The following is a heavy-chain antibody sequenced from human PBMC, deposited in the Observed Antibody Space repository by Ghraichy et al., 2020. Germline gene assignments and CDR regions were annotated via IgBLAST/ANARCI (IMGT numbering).Heavy chain of an antibody. V-gene: IGHV4-38-2*02. CDR2: IYHSGST. J-gene: IGHJ4*02. CDR1: GYSISSGYY. Sequence: SETLSLTCAVSGYSISSGYYWGWIRQPPGKGLEWIGSIYHSGSTYYNPSLKSRVTISVDTSKNQFSLKLSSVTAADTAVYYCARDPITMVRGVMVPGEENNWGQGTLVTVSS. CDR3: ARDPITMVRGVMVPGEENN. D-gene: IGHD3-10*01.